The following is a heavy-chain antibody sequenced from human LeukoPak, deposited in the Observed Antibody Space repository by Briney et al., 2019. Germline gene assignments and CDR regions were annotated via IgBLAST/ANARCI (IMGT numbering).Heavy chain of an antibody. Sequence: QSGGSLRLSCAASGFTFSNYAVMWVRQAPGQGLEWVSAITSGGAPRYADSVKGRFTISRDNSKNTLYLQMNSLRAEDTAVYYCARVWDSGSYNGRGFDYWGQGTLVTVSS. D-gene: IGHD1-26*01. CDR2: ITSGGAP. CDR3: ARVWDSGSYNGRGFDY. CDR1: GFTFSNYA. V-gene: IGHV3-23*01. J-gene: IGHJ4*02.